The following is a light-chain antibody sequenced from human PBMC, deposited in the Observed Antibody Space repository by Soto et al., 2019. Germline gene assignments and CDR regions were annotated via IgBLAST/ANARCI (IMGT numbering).Light chain of an antibody. CDR2: DSS. CDR3: QQYDHLPA. J-gene: IGKJ4*01. CDR1: QDISNY. Sequence: DIQMTQSPSSLSASVGDRITITCQASQDISNYLNWYQQRPGKAPKLLIYDSSNLATGVPSRFSGSGSGTDFTFTISSLHPEDIATYYCQQYDHLPAFGGGTKVEIK. V-gene: IGKV1-33*01.